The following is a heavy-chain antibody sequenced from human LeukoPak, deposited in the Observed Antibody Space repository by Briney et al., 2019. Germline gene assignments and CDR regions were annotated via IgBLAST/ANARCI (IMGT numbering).Heavy chain of an antibody. V-gene: IGHV4-59*01. CDR1: GGSISSYY. Sequence: SETLSLTCTVSGGSISSYYWSWIRQPPGKGLEWIGYIYYSGSTNYNPSLKSRVTISVDTSKNQFSLKLSSVTAADTAVYYCARNPNSDYFDYWGQGILVTVSS. CDR2: IYYSGST. J-gene: IGHJ4*02. D-gene: IGHD1-1*01. CDR3: ARNPNSDYFDY.